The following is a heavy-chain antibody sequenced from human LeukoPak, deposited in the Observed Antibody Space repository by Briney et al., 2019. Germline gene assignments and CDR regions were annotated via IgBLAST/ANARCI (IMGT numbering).Heavy chain of an antibody. CDR3: ARAAEWTPDP. D-gene: IGHD3-3*01. J-gene: IGHJ5*02. CDR2: IYYSGST. Sequence: PSETLSLTCTVSGGSISSYYWSWIRQPPGKGLEWIGYIYYSGSTNYNPSLKSRVTISVDTSKNQFSLKLSSVTAADTAVYYCARAAEWTPDPWGQGTLVTVSS. CDR1: GGSISSYY. V-gene: IGHV4-59*01.